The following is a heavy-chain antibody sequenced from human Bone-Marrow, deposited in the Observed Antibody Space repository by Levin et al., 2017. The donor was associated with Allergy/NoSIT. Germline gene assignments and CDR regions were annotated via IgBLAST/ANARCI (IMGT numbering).Heavy chain of an antibody. CDR3: VRDIDYDGNFDH. CDR1: GFTFSDYW. D-gene: IGHD3-3*01. Sequence: GGSLRLSCEVSGFTFSDYWMAWVRQAPGKGLEWVANIRGDENEIYYVDSVEGRFTISRDNAKNLVFLQMTGLRVEDTAVYYCVRDIDYDGNFDHWGRGTLVTVSS. CDR2: IRGDENEI. V-gene: IGHV3-7*01. J-gene: IGHJ4*02.